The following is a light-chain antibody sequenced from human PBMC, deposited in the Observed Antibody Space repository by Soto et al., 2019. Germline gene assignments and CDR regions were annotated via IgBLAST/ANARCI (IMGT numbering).Light chain of an antibody. CDR2: EDR. CDR1: RGNIASNY. Sequence: NFMLTQPHSVSESPGRTVTISCIRSRGNIASNYVQWYQQRPGSSPTTVIYEDRQRPSGVPDRFSGSIDSSSNSASLTISGLRTEDEADYYCQSYDGAKLIWVFGGGTKVTVL. V-gene: IGLV6-57*01. CDR3: QSYDGAKLIWV. J-gene: IGLJ3*02.